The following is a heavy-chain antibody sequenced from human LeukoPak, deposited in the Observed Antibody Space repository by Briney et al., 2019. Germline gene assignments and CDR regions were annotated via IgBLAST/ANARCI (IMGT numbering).Heavy chain of an antibody. CDR1: GFTFSSYD. Sequence: GGSLRLSCAASGFTFSSYDMNWVRQAPGKGLEWVSEISGSGGTTYYADSVKGRFTISRDNAKNSLYLHMNRLRAEDTGVYHCDVRFDYWGQGILVTVSS. J-gene: IGHJ4*02. CDR2: ISGSGGTT. V-gene: IGHV3-23*01. D-gene: IGHD3-16*01. CDR3: DVRFDY.